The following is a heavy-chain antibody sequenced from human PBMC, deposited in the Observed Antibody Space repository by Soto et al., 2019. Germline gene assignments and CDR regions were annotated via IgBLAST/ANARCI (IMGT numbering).Heavy chain of an antibody. CDR2: IIPMFGTP. Sequence: SVKVSCKASGGAFTDYIFDWVRQAPGQGLEWMGGIIPMFGTPKYAQKFQHRVTISADVSTGTAYMELTRLRFDDTAVYYCAGGRDQPPVGLYFEARGEGTPVTV. CDR3: AGGRDQPPVGLYFEA. CDR1: GGAFTDYI. V-gene: IGHV1-69*13. J-gene: IGHJ4*02. D-gene: IGHD2-2*01.